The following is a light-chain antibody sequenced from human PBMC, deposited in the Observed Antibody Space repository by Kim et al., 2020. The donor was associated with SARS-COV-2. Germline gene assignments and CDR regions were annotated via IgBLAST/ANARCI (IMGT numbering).Light chain of an antibody. V-gene: IGKV4-1*01. CDR2: GAS. Sequence: ATINSKSSQSIFYSSNNKNYLAWYQQKPGKAPKLLMYGASTRECGVPDRFSGSGSGTDFTLTISSLQAEDLAVYYCQQYYATPRTFGQGTKVDIK. CDR1: QSIFYSSNNKNY. J-gene: IGKJ1*01. CDR3: QQYYATPRT.